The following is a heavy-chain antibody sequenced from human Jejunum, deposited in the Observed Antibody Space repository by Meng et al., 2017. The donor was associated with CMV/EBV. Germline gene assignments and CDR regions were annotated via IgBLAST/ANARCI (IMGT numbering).Heavy chain of an antibody. V-gene: IGHV1-69*05. D-gene: IGHD1-1*01. CDR1: SG. CDR2: RIPIFGTT. CDR3: AREVGVQNWNDEKWFDP. J-gene: IGHJ5*02. Sequence: SGIPWVPQAPGPGLEWIGGRIPIFGTTKSAQQFRDRVTISTDDSSNTAYMELNSLTSDDTAVYYCAREVGVQNWNDEKWFDPWGQGTLVTVSS.